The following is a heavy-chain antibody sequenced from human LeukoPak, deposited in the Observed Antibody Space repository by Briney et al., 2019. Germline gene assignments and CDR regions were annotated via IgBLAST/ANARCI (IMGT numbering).Heavy chain of an antibody. CDR1: GGSLIGYY. D-gene: IGHD3-3*01. J-gene: IGHJ5*02. CDR2: IFYSGST. Sequence: PSETLSLTCTVSGGSLIGYYWSWVRQSPGKGLEWMGYIFYSGSTNYNPSLKSRVTMSLDTSKSRFSLKLTAVTAADTAVYYCARASIFGVAPSDGNWFDPWGQGTLVTVSS. V-gene: IGHV4-59*01. CDR3: ARASIFGVAPSDGNWFDP.